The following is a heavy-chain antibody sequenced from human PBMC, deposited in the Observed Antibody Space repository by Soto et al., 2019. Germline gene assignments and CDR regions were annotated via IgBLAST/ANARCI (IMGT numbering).Heavy chain of an antibody. CDR1: GFTFSSYG. CDR2: IWYDGSNK. Sequence: PGGSLRLSCAASGFTFSSYGMHWVRQAPGKGLEWVAVIWYDGSNKNYADSVKGRFTISRDNSKNTLYLQMNSLKVEDTAVYYCARDGGSGWSREAYWGQGTLVTVSS. V-gene: IGHV3-33*01. D-gene: IGHD6-19*01. CDR3: ARDGGSGWSREAY. J-gene: IGHJ4*02.